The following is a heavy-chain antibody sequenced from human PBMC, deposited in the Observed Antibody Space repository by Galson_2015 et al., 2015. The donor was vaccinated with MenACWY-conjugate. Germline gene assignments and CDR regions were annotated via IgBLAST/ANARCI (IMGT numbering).Heavy chain of an antibody. J-gene: IGHJ4*02. D-gene: IGHD3-22*01. CDR2: ISYDGSDK. CDR3: AKIGTITMIDYFDY. CDR1: GFTFSSYA. Sequence: SLRLSCAASGFTFSSYAMNWVRQAPGKGLEWVALISYDGSDKYYTDSVKGRFTISRDNSKNTLYLQMNSLRAEDTAVYYCAKIGTITMIDYFDYWGQGTLVTVSS. V-gene: IGHV3-30-3*02.